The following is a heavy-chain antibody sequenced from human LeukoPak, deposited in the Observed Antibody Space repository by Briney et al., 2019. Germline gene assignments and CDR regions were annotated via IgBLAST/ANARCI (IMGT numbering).Heavy chain of an antibody. CDR2: INHSGST. CDR3: ARYCTNGVCRYYYYYGMDV. V-gene: IGHV4-34*01. CDR1: GVSFSGYY. D-gene: IGHD2-8*01. J-gene: IGHJ6*02. Sequence: SETLSLTCAAYGVSFSGYYWSWIRQPPGKGLEWIGEINHSGSTNYNPSLKSRVTISVDTSKNQFSLKLSSVTAADTAVYYCARYCTNGVCRYYYYYGMDVWGQGTTVTVSS.